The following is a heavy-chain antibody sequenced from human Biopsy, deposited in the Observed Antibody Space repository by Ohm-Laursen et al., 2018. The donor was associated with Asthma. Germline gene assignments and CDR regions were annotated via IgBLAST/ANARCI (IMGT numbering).Heavy chain of an antibody. J-gene: IGHJ6*02. V-gene: IGHV4-31*03. CDR2: IYHRGNT. CDR3: ARDYYDFWNRSVYTYFGMDV. CDR1: GYSISNGGYY. D-gene: IGHD3-3*01. Sequence: TLSLTCSVSGYSISNGGYYWTWVRQRSGKGLEWIGNIYHRGNTKYNPSLKSRLSFSVDTSKNQFSLKLSSVTAADTAIYFCARDYYDFWNRSVYTYFGMDVWGRGTTVVVSS.